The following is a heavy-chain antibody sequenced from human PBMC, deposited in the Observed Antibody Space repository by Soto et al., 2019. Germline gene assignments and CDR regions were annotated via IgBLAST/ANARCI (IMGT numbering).Heavy chain of an antibody. CDR2: ISWNSGSI. CDR3: AKDLERWLQIRGFDY. CDR1: GFTFDDYA. J-gene: IGHJ4*02. V-gene: IGHV3-9*01. Sequence: EVQLVESGGGLVQPGRSLRLSCAASGFTFDDYAMHWVRQAPGKGLEWVSGISWNSGSIGYADSVKGRFTISRDNAKNSLYLQMTSLRAEDTALYYGAKDLERWLQIRGFDYWGQGTLVTVSS. D-gene: IGHD5-12*01.